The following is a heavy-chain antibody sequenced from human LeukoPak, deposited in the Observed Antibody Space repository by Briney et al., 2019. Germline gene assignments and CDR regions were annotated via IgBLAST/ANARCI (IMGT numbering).Heavy chain of an antibody. CDR1: GGPISSYY. J-gene: IGHJ3*02. V-gene: IGHV4-4*07. CDR3: ARGTLPSHDYGDPDAFDI. CDR2: IYTSGST. Sequence: SETLSLTCTVSGGPISSYYWSWIRQPAGKGLEWIGRIYTSGSTNYNPSLKSRVTMSVDTSKNQFSLKLSSVTAADTAVYYCARGTLPSHDYGDPDAFDIWGQGTVVTVSS. D-gene: IGHD4-17*01.